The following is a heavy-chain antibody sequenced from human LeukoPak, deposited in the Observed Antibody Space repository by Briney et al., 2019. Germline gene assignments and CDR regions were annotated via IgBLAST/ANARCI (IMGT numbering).Heavy chain of an antibody. D-gene: IGHD3-3*01. CDR3: ATKRSGISWYDY. CDR1: GASISSGAHY. Sequence: PSETLSLTCTVSGASISSGAHYWSWVRQHPGEGLEWIGYIYYTGTTHYNPSLTSRVTISVDTSKNQFSLKLSSVTAADTAVYYCATKRSGISWYDYWGQGTLVTVSS. V-gene: IGHV4-31*03. J-gene: IGHJ4*02. CDR2: IYYTGTT.